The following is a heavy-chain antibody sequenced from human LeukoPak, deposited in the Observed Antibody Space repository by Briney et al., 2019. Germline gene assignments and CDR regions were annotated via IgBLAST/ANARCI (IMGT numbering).Heavy chain of an antibody. D-gene: IGHD6-13*01. V-gene: IGHV3-23*01. CDR2: ISASGGIK. CDR1: GFTFSSYV. CDR3: ARGRNSFGIASSSWSHDVSDI. Sequence: GSLRLSCAASGFTFSSYVMNWVRQAPGKGLEWVSGISASGGIKDYTDSVKGRFTISRDSSKNTLSLQMNSLRVEDTAVYYCARGRNSFGIASSSWSHDVSDIWGQGTMVTVSS. J-gene: IGHJ3*02.